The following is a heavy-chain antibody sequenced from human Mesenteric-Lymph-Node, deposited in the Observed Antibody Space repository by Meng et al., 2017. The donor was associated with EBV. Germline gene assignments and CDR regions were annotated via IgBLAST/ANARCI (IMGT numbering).Heavy chain of an antibody. J-gene: IGHJ5*02. Sequence: QVQLVQSGARGKKPGASVKVSCKASGYTFTYYVIHWVRQAPGQRLEWMGRINAGNDDTRYSQKFQGRLTITRDTSAKTAYMELSSLRSEDTAVYYCARDLRRLGELSLDLWGQGTLVTVSS. CDR3: ARDLRRLGELSLDL. CDR1: GYTFTYYV. V-gene: IGHV1-3*01. D-gene: IGHD3-16*02. CDR2: INAGNDDT.